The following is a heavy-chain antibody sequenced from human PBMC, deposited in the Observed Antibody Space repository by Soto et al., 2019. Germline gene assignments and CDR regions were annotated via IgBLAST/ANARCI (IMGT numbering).Heavy chain of an antibody. J-gene: IGHJ3*02. D-gene: IGHD3-10*01. CDR1: GYSFTNYW. CDR2: IYPGDSDT. Sequence: GESLKISCKTSGYSFTNYWIGWVRQMPGKGLEWMGIIYPGDSDTRYSPSFQGQVTISADKFISTAYLQWSSLKASDTAIYYCAKSYNSGSYLAAFDIWGQGTMVTVSS. V-gene: IGHV5-51*01. CDR3: AKSYNSGSYLAAFDI.